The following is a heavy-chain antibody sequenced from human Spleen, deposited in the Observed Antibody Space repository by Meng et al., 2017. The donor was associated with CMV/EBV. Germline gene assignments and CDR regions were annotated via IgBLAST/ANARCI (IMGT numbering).Heavy chain of an antibody. Sequence: GGSLRLSCAASGFKFSSYWMSWVRQAPGKGPDWVANIKEDGSEKYYVDSVKGRFTISRDNAKNSLYLQMNSLRVEDTAVYYCARAPTYDFWSGYLDYWGQGMLVTVSS. CDR3: ARAPTYDFWSGYLDY. J-gene: IGHJ4*02. D-gene: IGHD3-3*01. V-gene: IGHV3-7*01. CDR1: GFKFSSYW. CDR2: IKEDGSEK.